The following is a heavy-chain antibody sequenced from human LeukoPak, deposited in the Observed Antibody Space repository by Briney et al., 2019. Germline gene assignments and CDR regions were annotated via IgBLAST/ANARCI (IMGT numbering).Heavy chain of an antibody. CDR2: ISGSGDNT. V-gene: IGHV3-23*01. J-gene: IGHJ5*02. CDR1: GFTFSNFA. D-gene: IGHD4-17*01. CDR3: ARFYGVPGGWFDP. Sequence: GESLRLSCAASGFTFSNFAMSWVRQAPGKGLEWVSAISGSGDNTYYADSVKDRSTISRDNSKNTLYLQMNSLRAEDTAVYYCARFYGVPGGWFDPWGQGTLV.